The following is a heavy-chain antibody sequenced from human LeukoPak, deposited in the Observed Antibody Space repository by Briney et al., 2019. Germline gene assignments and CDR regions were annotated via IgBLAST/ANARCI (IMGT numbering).Heavy chain of an antibody. CDR3: TRGAAGFDI. CDR2: IGKGGDT. Sequence: GGSLRLSCAASGFTFNIYDFDWVRHATRKGLEWVSCIGKGGDTKYDGSVKGRFTISRENAKISLYLQMNSLRAGDTAVYFCTRGAAGFDIWGQGTMVIVAS. CDR1: GFTFNIYD. V-gene: IGHV3-13*01. J-gene: IGHJ3*02.